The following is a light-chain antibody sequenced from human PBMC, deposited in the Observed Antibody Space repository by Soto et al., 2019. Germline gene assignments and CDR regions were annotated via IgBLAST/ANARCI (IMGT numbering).Light chain of an antibody. J-gene: IGKJ3*01. Sequence: EIVLTQSPATLSLSPGERATLSCRASQSISSYLAWYQQKPDQAPRLLIYDASNRATGIPARFSGSGSGTDFTLTISSLEPEDFGDYYCHQRSTCPFPFASGPKVDIK. CDR3: HQRSTCPFP. CDR1: QSISSY. CDR2: DAS. V-gene: IGKV3-11*01.